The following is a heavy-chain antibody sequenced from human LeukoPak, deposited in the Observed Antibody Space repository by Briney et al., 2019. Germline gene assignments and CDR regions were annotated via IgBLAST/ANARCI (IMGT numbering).Heavy chain of an antibody. CDR1: GYTFNTYG. V-gene: IGHV1-18*01. Sequence: ASVKVSCKASGYTFNTYGITWVRQAPGQGLEWMGWISAYNGNTNYAQKLQGRVTMTTDTSTSTAYMELRSLRSDDTAVYYCARDEYSSGLDYWGQGTLVTVSS. D-gene: IGHD6-19*01. CDR2: ISAYNGNT. J-gene: IGHJ4*02. CDR3: ARDEYSSGLDY.